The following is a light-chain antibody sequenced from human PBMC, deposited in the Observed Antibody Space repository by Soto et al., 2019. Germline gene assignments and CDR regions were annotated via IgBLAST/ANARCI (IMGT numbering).Light chain of an antibody. Sequence: ETVLTQSPGTLSLSPGETAIVSCRASQSLANSRLAWYRQKPGQAPRLLIYDVSRRATGIPDRFSGSGSGTDFTLSISRLEPEDFAVYFCHQYQKSPWTFGRGTKVDSK. CDR2: DVS. CDR3: HQYQKSPWT. V-gene: IGKV3-20*01. J-gene: IGKJ1*01. CDR1: QSLANSR.